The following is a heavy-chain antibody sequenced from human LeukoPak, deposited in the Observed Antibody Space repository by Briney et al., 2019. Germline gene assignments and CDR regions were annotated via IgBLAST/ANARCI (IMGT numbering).Heavy chain of an antibody. CDR3: ARDRWGCTSTSCYDFGY. V-gene: IGHV3-64*01. CDR2: ISSNGGST. CDR1: GFTFSNYA. Sequence: PGGSLRLSCAASGFTFSNYAMHWVRQAPGKGLEYVSAISSNGGSTYYANSVKGRFTISRDNSKNTLYLQMGSLRAGDMAVYYCARDRWGCTSTSCYDFGYWGQGTLVTVSS. D-gene: IGHD2-2*01. J-gene: IGHJ4*02.